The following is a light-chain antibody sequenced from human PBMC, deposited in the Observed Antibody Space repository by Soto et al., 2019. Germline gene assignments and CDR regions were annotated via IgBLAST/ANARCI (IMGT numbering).Light chain of an antibody. CDR1: QSLLHSNGYNY. V-gene: IGKV2-28*01. CDR3: MQALQTIFT. CDR2: LGS. Sequence: DIVMTQSPLSLPVTPGEPASISCRSSQSLLHSNGYNYLDWYLQKPGQSPQLLIYLGSNRASGVPDRFSGSGSGTDFRLKISRVEAEDVGVYYGMQALQTIFTFGPGTKVDIK. J-gene: IGKJ3*01.